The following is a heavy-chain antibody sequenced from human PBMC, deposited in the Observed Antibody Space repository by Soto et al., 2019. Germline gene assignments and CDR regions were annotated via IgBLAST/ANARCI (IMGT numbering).Heavy chain of an antibody. J-gene: IGHJ3*02. D-gene: IGHD2-21*01. CDR2: IYHSGYT. CDR1: GYSCIDDYY. Sequence: SATXSLTWTCSGYSCIDDYYLTCSRHHPGKGLEWIGYIYHSGYTYYSPSLESRLTLSVDTSKNQFSLKLSSVTAADTAVYYCAKKYLHAGGNFTRHKADVDIWGQGTMVTVSS. V-gene: IGHV4-31*02. CDR3: AKKYLHAGGNFTRHKADVDI.